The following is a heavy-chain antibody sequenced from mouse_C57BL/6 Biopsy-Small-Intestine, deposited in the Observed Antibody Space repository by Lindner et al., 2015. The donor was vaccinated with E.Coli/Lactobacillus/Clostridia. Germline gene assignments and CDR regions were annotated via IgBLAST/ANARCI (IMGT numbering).Heavy chain of an antibody. CDR1: GFTFSDYG. Sequence: VQLQESGGGVSEAWRVPELSCAASGFTFSDYGMHWVRQAPEKGLEWVAYINSGSSTIYYADTVKGRFTISRDNAKNTLFLQMTSLRSEDTAMYYCARGTGRGFDYWGQGTTLTVSS. J-gene: IGHJ2*01. CDR2: INSGSSTI. V-gene: IGHV5-17*01. CDR3: ARGTGRGFDY. D-gene: IGHD4-1*01.